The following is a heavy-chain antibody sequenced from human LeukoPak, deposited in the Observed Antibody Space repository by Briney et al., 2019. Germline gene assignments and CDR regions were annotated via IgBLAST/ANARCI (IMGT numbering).Heavy chain of an antibody. CDR1: GYTFTCYY. D-gene: IGHD1-26*01. V-gene: IGHV1-2*06. CDR2: INPNSGGT. CDR3: ARDVGATTPYFDY. J-gene: IGHJ4*02. Sequence: GASVKVSCQASGYTFTCYYIHWVRQAPGQGLEWMGRINPNSGGTNYAQKFQGSVTLTRDTSISTAYMELTRLRSDDTAVYYCARDVGATTPYFDYWGQGTLVTVSS.